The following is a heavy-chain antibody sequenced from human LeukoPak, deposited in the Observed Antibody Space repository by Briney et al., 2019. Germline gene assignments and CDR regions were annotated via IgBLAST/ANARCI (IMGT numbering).Heavy chain of an antibody. CDR2: IKQDGSEK. J-gene: IGHJ4*02. CDR1: GFTFSSHH. Sequence: GGSLRLSCAASGFTFSSHHMNWVRQAPGKGLEWVANIKQDGSEKYYVDTVKGRFTISRDNAKNSLYLQMNSLRAEDTAVYYCARVGIAYYYDSSGYYTDFWGQGTLVTVSS. D-gene: IGHD3-22*01. CDR3: ARVGIAYYYDSSGYYTDF. V-gene: IGHV3-7*01.